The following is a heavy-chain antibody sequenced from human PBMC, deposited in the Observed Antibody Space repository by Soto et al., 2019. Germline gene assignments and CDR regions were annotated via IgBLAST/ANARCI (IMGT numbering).Heavy chain of an antibody. V-gene: IGHV3-23*01. D-gene: IGHD3-10*01. Sequence: GGSLRLSCAASGFTFSSYAMSWVRQAPGKGLEWVSAISGSGGSTYYADSVKGRFTISRDNSKNTLYLQMNSLRAEDRAVYYCATFPYYYGSGSYYTPADPWWFDPWGQGTLVTVSS. CDR2: ISGSGGST. CDR1: GFTFSSYA. CDR3: ATFPYYYGSGSYYTPADPWWFDP. J-gene: IGHJ5*02.